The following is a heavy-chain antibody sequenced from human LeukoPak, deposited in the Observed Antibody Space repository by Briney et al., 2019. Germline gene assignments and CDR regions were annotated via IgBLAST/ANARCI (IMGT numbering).Heavy chain of an antibody. J-gene: IGHJ5*02. Sequence: ASVKVSCKASGYTFTGYYMDWVRQAPGQGLEWMGRINPNSGGTNYAQKFQGRVTMTRDTSISTVYMELSRLRSDDTAVYYCARGLSFPPDLHNWFDPWGQGTLVTVSS. CDR1: GYTFTGYY. D-gene: IGHD3-16*02. V-gene: IGHV1-2*06. CDR3: ARGLSFPPDLHNWFDP. CDR2: INPNSGGT.